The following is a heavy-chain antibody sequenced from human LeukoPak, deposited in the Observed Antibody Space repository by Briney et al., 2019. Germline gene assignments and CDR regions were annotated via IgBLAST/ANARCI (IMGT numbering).Heavy chain of an antibody. J-gene: IGHJ4*02. CDR3: AQGYLSGWYPN. D-gene: IGHD6-19*01. V-gene: IGHV3-23*01. CDR1: GFSFGSSG. CDR2: ISLYGETA. Sequence: GGSLRLSCAVSGFSFGSSGMSWVRQAPGKGLEWISVISLYGETAYYADSVKGRFFISRDISRNTLSPQLSSLRVEDTAVYYCAQGYLSGWYPNWGQGSLVSVSS.